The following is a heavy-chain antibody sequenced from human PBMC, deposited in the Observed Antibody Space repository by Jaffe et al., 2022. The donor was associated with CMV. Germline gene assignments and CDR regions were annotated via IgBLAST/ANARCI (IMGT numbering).Heavy chain of an antibody. J-gene: IGHJ3*02. CDR3: AREHPVSGVEDAFDI. CDR1: GGSISSYY. Sequence: QVQLQESGPGLVKPSETLSLTCTVSGGSISSYYWSWIRQPPGKGLEWIGYIYYSGSTNYNPSLKSRVTISVDTSKNQFSLKLSSVTAADTAVYYCAREHPVSGVEDAFDIWGQGTMVTVSS. CDR2: IYYSGST. D-gene: IGHD1-1*01. V-gene: IGHV4-59*01.